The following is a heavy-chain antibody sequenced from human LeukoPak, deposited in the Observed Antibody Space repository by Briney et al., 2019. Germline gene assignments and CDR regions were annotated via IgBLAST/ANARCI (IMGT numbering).Heavy chain of an antibody. J-gene: IGHJ4*02. CDR3: ASAYSGYDYPHFYFDY. D-gene: IGHD5-12*01. Sequence: PGGSLRLSCAASGFSFGTYAMSWVRQAPGKGLEWLSAISATGGRTFYADSVKGRFTISRDNSKNTLYLQMNSLRAEDTAVYYCASAYSGYDYPHFYFDYWGQGTLVTVSS. CDR1: GFSFGTYA. CDR2: ISATGGRT. V-gene: IGHV3-23*01.